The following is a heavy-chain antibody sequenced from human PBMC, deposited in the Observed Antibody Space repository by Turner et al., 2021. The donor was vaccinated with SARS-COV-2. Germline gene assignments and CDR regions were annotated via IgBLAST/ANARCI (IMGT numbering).Heavy chain of an antibody. D-gene: IGHD2-2*01. V-gene: IGHV1-2*02. CDR3: ARLHGHCTSTSCYWDYYFGMDV. J-gene: IGHJ6*02. Sequence: QVQLVQSGAEVKKPGASVKVSCKASGFTFTGYYMHWVRQAPGQGFEWMGWINPNNGGTNCAQKFQGRVTMTRDTSISTAYMELSRLRSDDTAVYYCARLHGHCTSTSCYWDYYFGMDVWGQGTTVTVSS. CDR1: GFTFTGYY. CDR2: INPNNGGT.